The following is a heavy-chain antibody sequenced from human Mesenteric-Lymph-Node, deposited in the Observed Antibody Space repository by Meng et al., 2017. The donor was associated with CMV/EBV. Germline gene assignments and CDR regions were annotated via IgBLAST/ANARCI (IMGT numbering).Heavy chain of an antibody. CDR3: AREGHYSYPSNYYYGMDV. CDR2: IYYSGST. J-gene: IGHJ6*02. V-gene: IGHV4-30-4*01. Sequence: SETLSLTCTVSGGSINSGDYYWSWIRQPPGKGLDWIGNIYYSGSTFYNPSLKSRVTLSVDTSKNQFSLKLSSVTAADTAVYYCAREGHYSYPSNYYYGMDVWGQGTTVTVSS. CDR1: GGSINSGDYY. D-gene: IGHD3-10*01.